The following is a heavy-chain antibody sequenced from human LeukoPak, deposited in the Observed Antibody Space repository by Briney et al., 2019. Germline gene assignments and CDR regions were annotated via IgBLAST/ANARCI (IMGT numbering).Heavy chain of an antibody. CDR3: ARDDGGNDRFDY. Sequence: PGGSLRLSCTAPGFTFSSYAVHWIRQAPGKGLEWVALVWHDGSNRYYSEAVKGRFTISRDNSKNTVYLQINSLRAEDTAVYYCARDDGGNDRFDYWGQGTLVTVSS. CDR2: VWHDGSNR. J-gene: IGHJ4*02. D-gene: IGHD4-23*01. V-gene: IGHV3-33*01. CDR1: GFTFSSYA.